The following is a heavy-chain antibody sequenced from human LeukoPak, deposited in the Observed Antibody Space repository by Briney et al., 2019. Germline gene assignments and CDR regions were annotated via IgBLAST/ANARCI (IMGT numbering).Heavy chain of an antibody. CDR1: GFIFSSYA. J-gene: IGHJ4*02. Sequence: GGSLRLSCAASGFIFSSYAMHWVRQAPGKGLEWVAVIWYDGSNKYYADSVKGRFTISRDNSKNTLYLQMNSLRAEDTAVYYCARGESVDPYGDYGKVDGYWGQGTLVTVSS. CDR3: ARGESVDPYGDYGKVDGY. D-gene: IGHD4-17*01. V-gene: IGHV3-33*08. CDR2: IWYDGSNK.